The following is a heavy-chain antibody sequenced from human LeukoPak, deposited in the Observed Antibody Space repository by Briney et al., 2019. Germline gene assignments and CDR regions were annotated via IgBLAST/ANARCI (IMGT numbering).Heavy chain of an antibody. CDR3: ARRAGAYSHPYDY. D-gene: IGHD4/OR15-4a*01. J-gene: IGHJ4*02. CDR1: GFTFSSYG. Sequence: GGSLRLSCAASGFTFSSYGMHWVRQAPGKGLEWVAFIRYDGSIKYYSDSVKGRFTISRDNSKNTLYLQMNSLRAEDTAVYYCARRAGAYSHPYDYWGQGTLVTVSS. V-gene: IGHV3-30*02. CDR2: IRYDGSIK.